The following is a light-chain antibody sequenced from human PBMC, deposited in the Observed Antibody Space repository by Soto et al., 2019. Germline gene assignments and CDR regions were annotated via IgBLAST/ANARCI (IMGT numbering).Light chain of an antibody. J-gene: IGKJ4*01. V-gene: IGKV3-15*01. CDR1: QSVSSN. CDR3: QQYNNWPPGLT. Sequence: EIVMTQSPATLSVSPGERATLSCRASQSVSSNLAWYQQKPGQAPRLLIYGASTRATGIPARFSGRGSGTEFTLTISSLQSEDFAVYYCQQYNNWPPGLTFGGGTKVEIK. CDR2: GAS.